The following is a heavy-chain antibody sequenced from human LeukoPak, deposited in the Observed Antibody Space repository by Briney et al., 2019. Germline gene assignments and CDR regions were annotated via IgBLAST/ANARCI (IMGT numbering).Heavy chain of an antibody. V-gene: IGHV4-39*01. D-gene: IGHD3-10*01. CDR1: SASITSSPYF. CDR2: ISYSGTT. J-gene: IGHJ4*02. CDR3: AANSADYNTLGSSYKV. Sequence: PSETLSLTCTVSSASITSSPYFWGWIRQSPGKGLEWIGSISYSGTTYYNPSLKSRVTISVDTPKNQFSLKLNSVTAADTAVFYCAANSADYNTLGSSYKVWGQGTLVTVSS.